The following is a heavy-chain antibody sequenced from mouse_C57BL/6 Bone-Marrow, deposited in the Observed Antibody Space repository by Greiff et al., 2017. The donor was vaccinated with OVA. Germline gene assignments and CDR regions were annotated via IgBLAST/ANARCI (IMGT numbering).Heavy chain of an antibody. Sequence: EVQLQESGAELVRPGASVKLSCTASGFNIKDDYMHWVKERPEQGLEWIGWIDPENGDTEYASKFQGKATITADTSSKTVYLHLTSLTSEDTAVYCCTTYRYWGQGPALTVSS. CDR3: TTYRY. CDR2: IDPENGDT. J-gene: IGHJ2*01. CDR1: GFNIKDDY. V-gene: IGHV14-4*01.